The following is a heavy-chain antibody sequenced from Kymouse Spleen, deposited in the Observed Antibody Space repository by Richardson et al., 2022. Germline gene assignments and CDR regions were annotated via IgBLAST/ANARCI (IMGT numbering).Heavy chain of an antibody. V-gene: IGHV4-34*01. Sequence: QVQLQQWGAGLLKPSETLSLTCAVYGGSFSGYYWSWIRQPPGKGLEWIGEINHSGSTNYNPSLKSRVTISVDTSKNQFSLKLSSVTAADTAVYYCARGGTIFGVAHDAFDIWGQGTMVTVSS. D-gene: IGHD3-3*01. CDR3: ARGGTIFGVAHDAFDI. CDR2: INHSGST. CDR1: GGSFSGYY. J-gene: IGHJ3*02.